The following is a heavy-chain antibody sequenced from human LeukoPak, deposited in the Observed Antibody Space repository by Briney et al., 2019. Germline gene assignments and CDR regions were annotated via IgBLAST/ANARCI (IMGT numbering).Heavy chain of an antibody. CDR2: ISDSGGST. CDR1: GFPFSSYA. V-gene: IGHV3-64D*09. D-gene: IGHD2-15*01. CDR3: VRGYSFGPYGMDV. Sequence: GGSLRLSCSASGFPFSSYAMHWVRQAPGKGLEYVSAISDSGGSTYYADSVKGRFTISRDNSKNTLYLQMSRLRAEDTAVYFCVRGYSFGPYGMDVWGQGTTVSVSS. J-gene: IGHJ6*02.